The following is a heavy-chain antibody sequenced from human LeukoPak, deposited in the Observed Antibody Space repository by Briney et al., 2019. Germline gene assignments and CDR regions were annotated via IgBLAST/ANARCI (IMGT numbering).Heavy chain of an antibody. D-gene: IGHD3-9*01. J-gene: IGHJ4*02. CDR1: GFTFSSYA. CDR2: IGASGGST. V-gene: IGHV3-23*01. CDR3: AKAEGYDILTGLDY. Sequence: GGSLRLSCAACGFTFSSYAMSWVRQAPGKGLEWVSGIGASGGSTYYADSVKGRFTISRDNSKNTLYLQMNSLRTEDTAVYYCAKAEGYDILTGLDYWGQGTLVTVSS.